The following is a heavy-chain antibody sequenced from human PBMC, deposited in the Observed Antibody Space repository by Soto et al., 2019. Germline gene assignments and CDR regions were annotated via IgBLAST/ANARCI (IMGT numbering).Heavy chain of an antibody. CDR1: GFTVSNSY. CDR2: IYSGGST. D-gene: IGHD3-10*01. Sequence: EVQVVESGGGLVQSGGSLTLSCAASGFTVSNSYMSWVRQAPGKGLEWVSAIYSGGSTYYADSVKGRSTISRDNSRNTLLLQRNCLRAEVTAVCFWAICDGSATSCFFFPYWGQGTPVTSSS. CDR3: AICDGSATSCFFFPY. J-gene: IGHJ4*02. V-gene: IGHV3-66*01.